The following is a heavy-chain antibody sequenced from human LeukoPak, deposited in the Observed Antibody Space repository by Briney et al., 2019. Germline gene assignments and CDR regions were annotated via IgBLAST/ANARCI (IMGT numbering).Heavy chain of an antibody. CDR3: ARGYGDFRVEGRYFHS. D-gene: IGHD4-17*01. Sequence: SETLSLTCTVSDGSITNDDWSWVQQPPGKGLEFIGHVHYSGTANYKPSLRSRVTISIATSKQQFFLKLKSVTAADTAVYYCARGYGDFRVEGRYFHSWGQGTLVTVSS. V-gene: IGHV4-59*01. J-gene: IGHJ4*02. CDR2: VHYSGTA. CDR1: DGSITNDD.